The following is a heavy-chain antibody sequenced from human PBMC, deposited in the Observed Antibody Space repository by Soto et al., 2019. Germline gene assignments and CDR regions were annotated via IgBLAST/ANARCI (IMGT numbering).Heavy chain of an antibody. CDR1: GFTFSNAW. J-gene: IGHJ5*02. CDR3: TTDPLRYSYGPYFDP. D-gene: IGHD5-18*01. V-gene: IGHV3-15*01. Sequence: PGGSLRLSCAASGFTFSNAWMSWVRQAPGKGLEWVGRIKSKTDGGTTDYAAPVKGRFTISRDDSKNTLYLQMNSLKTEDTAVYYCTTDPLRYSYGPYFDPWGQGTLVTVSS. CDR2: IKSKTDGGTT.